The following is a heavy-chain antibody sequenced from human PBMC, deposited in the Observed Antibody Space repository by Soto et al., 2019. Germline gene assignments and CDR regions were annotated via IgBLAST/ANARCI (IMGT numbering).Heavy chain of an antibody. CDR1: GFTFSNAW. CDR2: IKSKTDGGTA. V-gene: IGHV3-15*07. Sequence: EVQLVESGGGLVKPGGSLRLSCAASGFTFSNAWMNWVRQAPGKGLEWVGRIKSKTDGGTADYAAPVKGRFTISRDDSKNTLYLQMDSRITEDTAVYYCTTQNCSGGSCYSGYYYYGLDVWGQGTTVSVSS. CDR3: TTQNCSGGSCYSGYYYYGLDV. J-gene: IGHJ6*02. D-gene: IGHD2-15*01.